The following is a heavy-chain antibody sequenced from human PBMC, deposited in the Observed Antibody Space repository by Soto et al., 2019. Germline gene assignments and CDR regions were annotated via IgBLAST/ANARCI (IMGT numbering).Heavy chain of an antibody. CDR1: GYTFTSYG. D-gene: IGHD3-10*01. V-gene: IGHV1-18*01. J-gene: IGHJ4*02. CDR2: ISAYNGNT. CDR3: ATSVLLWFGELLPPDY. Sequence: QVQLVQSGAEVKKPGASVKVSCKASGYTFTSYGISWVRQAPGQGLEWMGWISAYNGNTNYAQKLQGRVTMTTDTSTSTAYMELKSLRSDDTAVYYCATSVLLWFGELLPPDYWGQGTLVTVSS.